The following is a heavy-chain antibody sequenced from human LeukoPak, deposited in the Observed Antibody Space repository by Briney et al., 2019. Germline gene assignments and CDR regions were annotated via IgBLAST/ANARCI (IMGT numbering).Heavy chain of an antibody. CDR2: ISYDVSNK. D-gene: IGHD4-17*01. V-gene: IGHV3-30*18. CDR1: VFTFDSSS. Sequence: GGSLRVSCADPVFTFDSSSMHWVRHTLDKGLGRVVDISYDVSNKYYVNSVKGRFSISRDNSKNTLYLQMNSLRPEDTAVYYCAKDRTYDYGTYDAFDIWGPGTMVTVSS. CDR3: AKDRTYDYGTYDAFDI. J-gene: IGHJ3*02.